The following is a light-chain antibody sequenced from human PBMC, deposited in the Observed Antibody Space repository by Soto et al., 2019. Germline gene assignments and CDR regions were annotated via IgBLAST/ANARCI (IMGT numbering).Light chain of an antibody. Sequence: DIVMTQSPDSLAVSLGERATINCKSSQSVLYSSNNKNYLAWYQQRPGQPPKLLIYWASTRESGVPARFSGSGSGTDFTLPITSLQAEDVAVYYCQQYESTPPTFGQGTKLEIK. J-gene: IGKJ2*01. CDR3: QQYESTPPT. CDR1: QSVLYSSNNKNY. CDR2: WAS. V-gene: IGKV4-1*01.